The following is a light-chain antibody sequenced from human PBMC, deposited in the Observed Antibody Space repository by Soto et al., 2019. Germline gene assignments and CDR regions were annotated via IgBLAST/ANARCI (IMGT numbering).Light chain of an antibody. CDR3: AAWDDSLNAFYV. J-gene: IGLJ1*01. Sequence: QSVLTQPPSASGTPGQRVTISCSGSSSNIGSNTVNWYQQLPGTAPKLLIYSNNQRPSGVPDRFSGSKSGTSASLAISGRQSEDEADCYCAAWDDSLNAFYVYGTGTKLTVL. V-gene: IGLV1-44*01. CDR1: SSNIGSNT. CDR2: SNN.